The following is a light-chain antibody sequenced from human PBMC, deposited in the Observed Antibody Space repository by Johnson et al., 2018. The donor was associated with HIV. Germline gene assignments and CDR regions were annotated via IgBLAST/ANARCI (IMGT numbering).Light chain of an antibody. CDR3: GTWDSRLSAGHV. Sequence: QSMLTQPPSVSAAPGQKVSISCSGNSCDIGNNYVSTHQQLPGTAPKLLIYDNKKRPSGIPDRISGSKSGTPATLGITGLQTGDEADYYCGTWDSRLSAGHVFGTGTKVTVL. V-gene: IGLV1-51*01. CDR2: DNK. CDR1: SCDIGNNY. J-gene: IGLJ1*01.